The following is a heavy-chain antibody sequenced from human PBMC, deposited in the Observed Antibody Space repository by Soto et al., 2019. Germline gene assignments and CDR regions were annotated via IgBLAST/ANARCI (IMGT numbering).Heavy chain of an antibody. Sequence: QAQLVQSGAEVKKPGASVKVSCRASGYTFTSYGYAWVRQAPGQGLEWMGWICAYNGDTNYAQKFLDRVTLTTDTSTTTVYMELRNLGSDDTAIYYCARSGAYCTSITCLFDAFWGLGTLVTVSS. V-gene: IGHV1-18*01. CDR1: GYTFTSYG. CDR2: ICAYNGDT. CDR3: ARSGAYCTSITCLFDAF. D-gene: IGHD1-26*01. J-gene: IGHJ4*02.